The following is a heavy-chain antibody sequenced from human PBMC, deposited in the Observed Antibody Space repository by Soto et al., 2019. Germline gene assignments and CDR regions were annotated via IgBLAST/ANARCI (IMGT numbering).Heavy chain of an antibody. CDR3: ARDPYCSGGSCYLDY. CDR1: GFTFSSYG. CDR2: IWYDGSNK. V-gene: IGHV3-33*01. D-gene: IGHD2-15*01. J-gene: IGHJ4*02. Sequence: GSLRLSCAASGFTFSSYGMHWVRQAPGKGLEWVAVIWYDGSNKYYADSVKGRFTISRDNSKNTLYRQMSSLRAEDTAVYYCARDPYCSGGSCYLDYWGQGTLVTVSS.